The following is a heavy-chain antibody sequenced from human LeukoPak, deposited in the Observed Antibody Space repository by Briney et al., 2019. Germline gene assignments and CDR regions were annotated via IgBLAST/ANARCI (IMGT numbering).Heavy chain of an antibody. D-gene: IGHD6-19*01. CDR1: GYNFTPYW. CDR2: TFAGYSYT. V-gene: IGHV5-51*01. J-gene: IGHJ3*02. CDR3: ARRRVAGTRYFRERLYDGFDI. Sequence: GESLKISCQSSGYNFTPYWIVWVRQMPGKGLEWMGITFAGYSYTIYSPSFQGQVTISVDKSISTAYLQWSSLKSSDTAMYYCARRRVAGTRYFRERLYDGFDIWGQGTMVTVSS.